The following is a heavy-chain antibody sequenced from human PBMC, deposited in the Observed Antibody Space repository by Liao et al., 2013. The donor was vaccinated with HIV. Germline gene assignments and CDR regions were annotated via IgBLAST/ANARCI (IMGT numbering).Heavy chain of an antibody. CDR2: IYTSGST. J-gene: IGHJ4*02. V-gene: IGHV4-61*02. CDR1: GGSISSGDYY. CDR3: ARGPGCSSLSCRYYFDY. Sequence: QVQLQESGPGLVKPSQTLSLTCTVSGGSISSGDYYWSWIRQPAGKGLEWIGRIYTSGSTNYNPSLKSRVTMSVDTSKNQFSLKLSSVTAADTAVYYCARGPGCSSLSCRYYFDYWGQGTLVTVSS. D-gene: IGHD2-2*01.